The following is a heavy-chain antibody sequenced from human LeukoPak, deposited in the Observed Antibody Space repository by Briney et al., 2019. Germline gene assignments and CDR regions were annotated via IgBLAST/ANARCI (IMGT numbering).Heavy chain of an antibody. V-gene: IGHV1-46*01. D-gene: IGHD3-9*01. J-gene: IGHJ6*03. Sequence: ASVKVSCKASGYTFTSYYMHWVRQAPGQGLEWMGIINPSGGSTSYAQKFQGRVTMTRDMSTSTVYMELSSLRAEDTAVYYCAKLMRDISTYYYSGGVVYYYYMDVWGKGTTVTISS. CDR2: INPSGGST. CDR1: GYTFTSYY. CDR3: AKLMRDISTYYYSGGVVYYYYMDV.